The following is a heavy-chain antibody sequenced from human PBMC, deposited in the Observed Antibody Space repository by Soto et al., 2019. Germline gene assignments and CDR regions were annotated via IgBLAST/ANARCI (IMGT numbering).Heavy chain of an antibody. CDR1: GFTFSSYW. V-gene: IGHV3-7*01. Sequence: PGGSLRLSCAASGFTFSSYWMSWVRQAPGKGLEWVANTNQDGSDKFYVDSVKGRFTISRDNAKNSLYLQMNSLRVEDTAVYYCVRDLGRYCSGGSCYSAWGQGTLVTVSS. J-gene: IGHJ5*02. CDR3: VRDLGRYCSGGSCYSA. CDR2: TNQDGSDK. D-gene: IGHD2-15*01.